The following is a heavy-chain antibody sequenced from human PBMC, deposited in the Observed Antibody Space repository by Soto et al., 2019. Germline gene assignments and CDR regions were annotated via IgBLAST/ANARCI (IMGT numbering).Heavy chain of an antibody. J-gene: IGHJ3*02. D-gene: IGHD2-15*01. CDR3: ATVRYCSGGSCYCAFDI. CDR2: FDPEDGET. V-gene: IGHV1-24*01. Sequence: ASVKVSCKVSGYTLTELSMHWVRQAPGKGLEWMGGFDPEDGETIYAQKFQGRVTMTEDTSTDTAYMELSSLRSEDTAVYYCATVRYCSGGSCYCAFDIWGQGTMVTVSS. CDR1: GYTLTELS.